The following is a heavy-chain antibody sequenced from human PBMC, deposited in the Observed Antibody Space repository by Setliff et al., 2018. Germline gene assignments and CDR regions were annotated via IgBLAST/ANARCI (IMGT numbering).Heavy chain of an antibody. CDR2: IKQDGSEK. V-gene: IGHV3-7*03. Sequence: GGSLRLSCAASGFTFSDYWMSWVRQAPGKGLEWVANIKQDGSEKYYVDSVRGRFSVSRDNSKKLVFLQMNDLRVEDTAVYFCAKGGDWDDEHYAFDIWGQGTMVTVSS. CDR1: GFTFSDYW. D-gene: IGHD1-1*01. J-gene: IGHJ3*02. CDR3: AKGGDWDDEHYAFDI.